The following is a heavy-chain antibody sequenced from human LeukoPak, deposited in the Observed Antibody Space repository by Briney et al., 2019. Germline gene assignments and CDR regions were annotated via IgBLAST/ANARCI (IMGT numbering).Heavy chain of an antibody. J-gene: IGHJ4*02. CDR2: INPNSGGT. CDR1: GYTFTGYY. V-gene: IGHV1-2*04. Sequence: GASVKVSCKAAGYTFTGYYKHWVRQAPGQGLEWMGWINPNSGGTNYAQKFQGWVTMTRDTSISTAYMELSRLRSDDTAVYYCARDRLRRDGSLGYWGQGTLVTVSS. CDR3: ARDRLRRDGSLGY. D-gene: IGHD5-24*01.